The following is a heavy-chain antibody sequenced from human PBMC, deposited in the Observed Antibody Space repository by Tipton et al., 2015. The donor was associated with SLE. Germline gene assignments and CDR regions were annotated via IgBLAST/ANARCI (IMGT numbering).Heavy chain of an antibody. D-gene: IGHD1-20*01. V-gene: IGHV3-7*01. CDR3: ARGGNNLNEAGY. J-gene: IGHJ4*02. CDR1: GFTFSYHW. Sequence: SLRLSCAASGFTFSYHWMTWVRQAPGKGLEWVANINQDGSEKDHVDSVKGRFTISRDNAKTSLYLQMNSLRAEDTAVYYCARGGNNLNEAGYWCQGTLVTVSS. CDR2: INQDGSEK.